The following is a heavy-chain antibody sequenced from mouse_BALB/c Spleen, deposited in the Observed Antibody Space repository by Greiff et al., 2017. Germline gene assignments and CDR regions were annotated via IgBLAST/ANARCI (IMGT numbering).Heavy chain of an antibody. CDR2: ISNGGGST. V-gene: IGHV5-12-2*01. CDR1: GFTFSSYT. D-gene: IGHD1-1*01. J-gene: IGHJ2*01. Sequence: EVKLMESGRGLVQPGGSLKLSCAASGFTFSSYTMSWVRQTPEKRLEWVAYISNGGGSTYYPDTVKGRFTISRDNAKNTLYLQMSSLKSEDTAMYYCARQGDYGSSPFDYWGQGTTLTVSS. CDR3: ARQGDYGSSPFDY.